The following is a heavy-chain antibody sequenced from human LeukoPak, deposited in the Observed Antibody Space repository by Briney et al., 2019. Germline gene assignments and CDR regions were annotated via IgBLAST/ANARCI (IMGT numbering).Heavy chain of an antibody. D-gene: IGHD4-17*01. CDR3: ARGLSHIRTVTAGNTDPFGI. CDR1: GYTFTDYY. V-gene: IGHV1-2*02. CDR2: INPNSGGT. Sequence: GASVKVSCKASGYTFTDYYMHWVRQAPGQGLEWMGWINPNSGGTNYAQKFQGRVTMTRDTSISTAYMELSSLRSEETAVYFCARGLSHIRTVTAGNTDPFGIWGQGTMVTVSS. J-gene: IGHJ3*02.